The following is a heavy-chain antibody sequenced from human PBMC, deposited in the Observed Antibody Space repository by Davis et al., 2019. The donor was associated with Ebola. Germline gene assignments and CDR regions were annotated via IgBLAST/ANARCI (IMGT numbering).Heavy chain of an antibody. CDR1: GFTFSTYS. D-gene: IGHD6-19*01. J-gene: IGHJ4*01. CDR3: AKGTNRIAVAGMGQNN. V-gene: IGHV3-21*01. CDR2: ISSDSDYI. Sequence: GGSLRLSCAASGFTFSTYSMSWVRQAPGKGLEWVSSISSDSDYIYYADSAKGRFTISRDNAKNSLYLQMNSLRAEDTAVYHCAKGTNRIAVAGMGQNNWGHGTLVTVSS.